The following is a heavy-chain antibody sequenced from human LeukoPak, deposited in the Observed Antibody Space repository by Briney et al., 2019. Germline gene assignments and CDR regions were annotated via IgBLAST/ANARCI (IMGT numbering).Heavy chain of an antibody. Sequence: PSETLSRTCTVSGGPINSYYWTWIRQPPGKGLEGVAYIYYSGSTKDHPSLKSRVNTSLDTSKNQFSLNLTSVTAADTAVYYCARRRSGLFDYWGEGILVTVSS. CDR1: GGPINSYY. V-gene: IGHV4-59*08. CDR2: IYYSGST. CDR3: ARRRSGLFDY. J-gene: IGHJ4*02.